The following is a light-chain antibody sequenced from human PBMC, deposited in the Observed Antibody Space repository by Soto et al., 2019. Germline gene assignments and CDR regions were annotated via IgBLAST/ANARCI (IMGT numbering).Light chain of an antibody. Sequence: QITKFPFTLSASVIDMVPATCRASQTITRCMAWYQQKPGKAPKLLIYDASTLESGVPSRFSGSRSGTDFTLTISSLQPEDFATYYCQQYNSFPLTFGGGTKVDIK. V-gene: IGKV1-5*01. J-gene: IGKJ4*01. CDR3: QQYNSFPLT. CDR2: DAS. CDR1: QTITRC.